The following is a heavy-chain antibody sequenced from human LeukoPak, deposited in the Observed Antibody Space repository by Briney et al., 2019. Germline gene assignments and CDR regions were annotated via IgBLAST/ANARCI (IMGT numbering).Heavy chain of an antibody. D-gene: IGHD5-18*01. CDR3: ARDRGYSYGPDWYLDL. CDR2: IGTTSGYT. V-gene: IGHV3-21*05. CDR1: GFTFSSYA. Sequence: GRSLRLSCAASGFTFSSYAMHWVRQAPGKGLEWVSYIGTTSGYTKYADSVKGRFTISRDNAENSLYLQMNSLRAEDTAVYYCARDRGYSYGPDWYLDLWGRGTLVTVSS. J-gene: IGHJ2*01.